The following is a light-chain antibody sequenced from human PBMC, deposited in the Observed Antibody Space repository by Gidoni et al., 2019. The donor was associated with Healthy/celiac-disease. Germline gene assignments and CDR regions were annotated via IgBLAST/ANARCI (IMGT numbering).Light chain of an antibody. CDR3: QQRSNWST. CDR1: QSVSSY. J-gene: IGKJ1*01. V-gene: IGKV3-11*01. CDR2: DAS. Sequence: IVSTQSPATLSLSPGERAILSCRASQSVSSYLAWYQQKPGQAPRLLNYDASHRATGIPARFSGSGSGTDFTLTISSLEPEDFAVYYWQQRSNWSTFGQGTKVEIK.